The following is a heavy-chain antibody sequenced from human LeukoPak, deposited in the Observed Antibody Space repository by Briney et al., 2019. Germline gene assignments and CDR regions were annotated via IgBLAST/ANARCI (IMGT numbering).Heavy chain of an antibody. J-gene: IGHJ4*02. D-gene: IGHD5-12*01. V-gene: IGHV3-30*04. CDR1: GFTFSSYA. CDR2: ISYDGSNK. Sequence: GGYLRLSCAASGFTFSSYAMHWVRQAPGKGLEWVADISYDGSNKYYADSVKGRFTISRDNSKNTLYLQMNSLRAEDTAVYYCASDVDIVATSPGTLYYFDYWGQGTLVTVSS. CDR3: ASDVDIVATSPGTLYYFDY.